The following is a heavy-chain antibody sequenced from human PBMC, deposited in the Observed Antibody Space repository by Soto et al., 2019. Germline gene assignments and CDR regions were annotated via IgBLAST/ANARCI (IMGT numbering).Heavy chain of an antibody. D-gene: IGHD3-3*01. V-gene: IGHV1-8*01. CDR3: ARLGEIFGVVTADAFDI. J-gene: IGHJ3*02. CDR2: MNPNSGNT. CDR1: GYTFTSYD. Sequence: ASVKVSCKASGYTFTSYDINWVRQATGQGLEWMGWMNPNSGNTGYAQKFQGRVTMTRNTSISTAYMGLSSLRSEDTAVYYCARLGEIFGVVTADAFDIWGQGTMVTVS.